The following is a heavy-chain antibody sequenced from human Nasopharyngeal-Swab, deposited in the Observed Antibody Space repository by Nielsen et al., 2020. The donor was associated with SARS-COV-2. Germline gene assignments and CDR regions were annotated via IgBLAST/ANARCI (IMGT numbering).Heavy chain of an antibody. CDR3: ARDVTYPQEYCSGGCCSRVGYFDY. D-gene: IGHD2-15*01. Sequence: VRQAPGKGLKRGVNIKQDGSEKYHVDSVKGRCTISRDDAKSSLYLQMNSLRAEDTAVYYCARDVTYPQEYCSGGCCSRVGYFDYWGQGTLVTVSS. J-gene: IGHJ4*02. CDR2: IKQDGSEK. V-gene: IGHV3-7*01.